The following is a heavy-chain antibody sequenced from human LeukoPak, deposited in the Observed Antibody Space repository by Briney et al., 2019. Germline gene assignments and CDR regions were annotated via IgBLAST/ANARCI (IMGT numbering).Heavy chain of an antibody. CDR1: GGSISSYY. CDR3: ARDSCSSTSCRKKFDN. Sequence: SETLSLTCTVSGGSISSYYWSWIRQPPGKGQEWIGYIYTSGSTNYNPSLKSRVTISVDTSKNQFSLKLSSVTAADTAVYYCARDSCSSTSCRKKFDNWGQGTLVTVSS. CDR2: IYTSGST. D-gene: IGHD2-2*01. J-gene: IGHJ4*02. V-gene: IGHV4-4*09.